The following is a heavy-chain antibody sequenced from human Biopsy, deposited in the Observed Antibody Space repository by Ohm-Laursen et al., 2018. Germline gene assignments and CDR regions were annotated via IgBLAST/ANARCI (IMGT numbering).Heavy chain of an antibody. CDR3: ATKLTGYFHR. Sequence: SVKVSCKAPGGTFSNYGVNWVRQAPGQGLEWLGGNIPILGTGNYAQKFQDRVTVAADTSTSTATMEPRSLRSDDTAVYYCATKLTGYFHRWGQGTLVIVSS. V-gene: IGHV1-69*06. CDR2: NIPILGTG. J-gene: IGHJ1*01. D-gene: IGHD3-9*01. CDR1: GGTFSNYG.